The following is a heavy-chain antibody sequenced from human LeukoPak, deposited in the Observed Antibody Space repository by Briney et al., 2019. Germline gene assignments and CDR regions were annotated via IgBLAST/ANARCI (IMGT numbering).Heavy chain of an antibody. D-gene: IGHD5-18*01. CDR1: GGSISSYY. J-gene: IGHJ6*03. CDR2: IYYSGST. V-gene: IGHV4-59*01. Sequence: PSETLSLTCTVSGGSISSYYWSWIRQPPGKGLEWIGYIYYSGSTNYNPSLKSRVTISVDTSKNQFSLKLSSVTAADTAVYYCASTHVDTAMVRPPFEDYYYYYYMDVWGKGTTVTVSS. CDR3: ASTHVDTAMVRPPFEDYYYYYYMDV.